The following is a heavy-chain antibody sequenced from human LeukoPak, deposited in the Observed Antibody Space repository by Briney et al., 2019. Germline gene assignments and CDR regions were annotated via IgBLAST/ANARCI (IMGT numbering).Heavy chain of an antibody. Sequence: GGSLRLSCAAPGFTFSSYGMPWVRQAPGKGLEWVAVIWYDGSNKYYADSVKGRFTISRDNSKNTLYLQMNSLRAEDTAVYYCARASTIAVAGIRGDWGQGTLVTVSS. D-gene: IGHD6-19*01. CDR3: ARASTIAVAGIRGD. J-gene: IGHJ4*02. CDR1: GFTFSSYG. CDR2: IWYDGSNK. V-gene: IGHV3-33*01.